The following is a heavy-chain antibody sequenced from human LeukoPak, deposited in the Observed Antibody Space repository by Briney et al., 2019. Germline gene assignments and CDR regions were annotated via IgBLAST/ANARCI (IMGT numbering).Heavy chain of an antibody. CDR2: IYYSGST. CDR3: ARVGYSSSGNYYNDRGAFDY. J-gene: IGHJ4*02. Sequence: SETLSLTCAVYGGSFSGYYWSWIRQPPGKGLEWIGYIYYSGSTNYNPSLKSRVTISVDTSKNQFSLKLSSVTAADTAVYYCARVGYSSSGNYYNDRGAFDYWGQGTLVTVSS. CDR1: GGSFSGYY. V-gene: IGHV4-59*01. D-gene: IGHD3-10*01.